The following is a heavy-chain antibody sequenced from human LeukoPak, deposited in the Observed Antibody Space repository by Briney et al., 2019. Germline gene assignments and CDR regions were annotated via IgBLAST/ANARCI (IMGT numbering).Heavy chain of an antibody. D-gene: IGHD2-2*01. Sequence: GASVTVSCAASGYTFTSYDINWVRQATGQGLEWMGWMNPNSGNTGYAQKFQGRVTMTRNTSISTAYLELSSLRSEDTAVYYCARATRPSTYCSSTSCSIAYFQHWGQGTLVTVSS. J-gene: IGHJ1*01. V-gene: IGHV1-8*01. CDR1: GYTFTSYD. CDR2: MNPNSGNT. CDR3: ARATRPSTYCSSTSCSIAYFQH.